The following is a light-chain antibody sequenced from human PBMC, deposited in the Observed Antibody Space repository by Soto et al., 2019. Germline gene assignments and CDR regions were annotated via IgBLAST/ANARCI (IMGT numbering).Light chain of an antibody. CDR2: SDN. V-gene: IGLV1-44*01. J-gene: IGLJ2*01. CDR3: AAWDDSLNGVV. Sequence: QSVLTQAPSTSGTPGQRVTISCSGSSSNIGRTSVNWYQQLPGTAPKLVMYSDNQRPSGVPDRFSASKSGTSASLAISGLQAEDEAEYYCAAWDDSLNGVVFGGGTKVTVL. CDR1: SSNIGRTS.